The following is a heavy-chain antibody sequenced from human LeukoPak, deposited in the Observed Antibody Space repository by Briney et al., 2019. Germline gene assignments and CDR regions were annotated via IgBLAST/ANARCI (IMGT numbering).Heavy chain of an antibody. J-gene: IGHJ4*02. V-gene: IGHV4-34*01. CDR3: ARRTYYYGSGSYYTGPFDY. CDR1: GGSFSGYY. D-gene: IGHD3-10*01. CDR2: INHSGST. Sequence: SDTLSLTCAVSGGSFSGYYWSWIRQPPGKGLEWIGEINHSGSTNYNTSLTNRVTISVDTSKNQFSLKLSSVTAADTAVYYCARRTYYYGSGSYYTGPFDYWGQGTLVTVSS.